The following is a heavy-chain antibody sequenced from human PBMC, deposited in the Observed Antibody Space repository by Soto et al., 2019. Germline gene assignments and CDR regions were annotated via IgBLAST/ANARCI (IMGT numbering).Heavy chain of an antibody. Sequence: ASVKVSFKASGYTFTSYGISWVRQAPGQGLEWMGWISAYNGNTNYAQKLQGRVTMTTDTSTSTAYMELRSLRSDDTAVYYCAGGSWAVAGNWFDPWGQGTLVTVSS. V-gene: IGHV1-18*01. CDR1: GYTFTSYG. CDR3: AGGSWAVAGNWFDP. CDR2: ISAYNGNT. J-gene: IGHJ5*02. D-gene: IGHD6-19*01.